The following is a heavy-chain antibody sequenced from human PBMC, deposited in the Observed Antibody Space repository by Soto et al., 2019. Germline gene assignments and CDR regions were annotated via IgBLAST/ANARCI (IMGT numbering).Heavy chain of an antibody. Sequence: QVQLVQSGAEVRKPGASVKVSCKASGYTFTTSGISWVRQAPGQGLEWMAMISAYNGNTNYAQKFQGRVTLTTDTPTSKAYMELRSLKSDDTATYYCARVRGIPADADYWGQGYLVTVSS. CDR2: ISAYNGNT. J-gene: IGHJ4*02. D-gene: IGHD2-2*01. V-gene: IGHV1-18*01. CDR3: ARVRGIPADADY. CDR1: GYTFTTSG.